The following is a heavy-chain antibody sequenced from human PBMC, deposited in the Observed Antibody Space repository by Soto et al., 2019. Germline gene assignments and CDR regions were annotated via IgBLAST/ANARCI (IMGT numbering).Heavy chain of an antibody. V-gene: IGHV3-48*03. Sequence: PGGSLRLSCAASGFTFSSYEMNWVRQAPGKGLEWVSYISSSGSTIYYADSVKGRFTISRDNAKNSLYLQMNSLRAEDTAVYYCARDLTYYDSSGRTNWFDPWGQGTPVTVSS. CDR2: ISSSGSTI. D-gene: IGHD3-22*01. J-gene: IGHJ5*02. CDR1: GFTFSSYE. CDR3: ARDLTYYDSSGRTNWFDP.